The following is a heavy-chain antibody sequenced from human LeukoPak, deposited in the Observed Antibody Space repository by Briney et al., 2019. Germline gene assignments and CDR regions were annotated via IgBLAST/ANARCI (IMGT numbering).Heavy chain of an antibody. CDR2: IYPSGST. CDR1: GGSISSSSYY. Sequence: KPSETLSLTRTVSGGSISSSSYYWGWIRQPAGKGLEWLGRIYPSGSTNSNPSLKSRVTISVDTSKNQLSLKLSSVTAADTAVYYCARVATMSYDAFDIWGQGTMVTVSS. J-gene: IGHJ3*02. D-gene: IGHD3-10*02. CDR3: ARVATMSYDAFDI. V-gene: IGHV4-61*02.